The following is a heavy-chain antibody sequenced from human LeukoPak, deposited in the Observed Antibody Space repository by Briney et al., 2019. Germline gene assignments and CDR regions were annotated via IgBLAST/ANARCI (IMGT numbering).Heavy chain of an antibody. D-gene: IGHD3-22*01. J-gene: IGHJ4*02. V-gene: IGHV3-48*01. Sequence: GGSLRLSCAASGFTFNNAWMNWVRQAPGKGLEWVSYISSGSSTIYYADPVKGRFTISRDNAKNSLYLQMNSLRAEDTAVYYCARVLHKRNYDSTIYYGYWGQETLVTVSS. CDR2: ISSGSSTI. CDR3: ARVLHKRNYDSTIYYGY. CDR1: GFTFNNAW.